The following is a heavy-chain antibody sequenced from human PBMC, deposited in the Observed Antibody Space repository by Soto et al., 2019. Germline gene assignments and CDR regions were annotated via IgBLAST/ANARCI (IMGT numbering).Heavy chain of an antibody. V-gene: IGHV4-4*07. D-gene: IGHD3-16*01. Sequence: PAGKGLEWIGRIYTSGSTNYNPSLKSRVTISVDKSKNQFSLKLSSLTAADTAVYYCASQTLCGRRVAGPVSSFQ. CDR2: IYTSGST. J-gene: IGHJ1*01. CDR3: ASQTLCGRRVAGPVSSFQ.